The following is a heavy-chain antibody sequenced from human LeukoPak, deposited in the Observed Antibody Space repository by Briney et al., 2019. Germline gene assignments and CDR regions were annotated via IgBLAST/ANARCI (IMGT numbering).Heavy chain of an antibody. CDR3: ARGLSSWYQDPYYFDY. J-gene: IGHJ4*02. D-gene: IGHD6-13*01. Sequence: SETLSLTCAVSGGSISSGGYSWSWIRQPPGKGLEWIGYIYHSGSTYYNPSLKSRVTISVDRSKNQFSLKLSSVTAADTAVYYCARGLSSWYQDPYYFDYWGQGTLVTVSS. CDR1: GGSISSGGYS. V-gene: IGHV4-30-2*01. CDR2: IYHSGST.